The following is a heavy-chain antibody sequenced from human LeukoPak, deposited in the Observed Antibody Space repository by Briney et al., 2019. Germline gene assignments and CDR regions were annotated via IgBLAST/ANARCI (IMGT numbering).Heavy chain of an antibody. J-gene: IGHJ4*02. V-gene: IGHV3-20*04. D-gene: IGHD3-3*01. CDR3: ARTYCDFWSAYTTYYFHY. Sequence: GGSLRLSCAASGFTFDDYDMSWVRQAPGKGLEWVSNINWHGGSTNYADSVKGRFTISRDNAKNSLYLQMNSLRAEDTAVYYCARTYCDFWSAYTTYYFHYWGQGTLVTVSS. CDR1: GFTFDDYD. CDR2: INWHGGST.